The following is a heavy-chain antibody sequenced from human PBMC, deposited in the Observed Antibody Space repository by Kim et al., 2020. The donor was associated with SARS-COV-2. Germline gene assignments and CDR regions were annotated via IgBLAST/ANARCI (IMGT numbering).Heavy chain of an antibody. CDR3: GKHRVEGFNWNVVGFEI. CDR1: GFKFDDFA. Sequence: GGSLRLSCAGSGFKFDDFAMHWVRQAPGKGLEWVAGISWNSNSRGYVGSVKGRFTISRDNDRNSLYLQMNSLRAEDTALYYCGKHRVEGFNWNVVGFEIWGRGTMVTVSS. CDR2: ISWNSNSR. J-gene: IGHJ3*02. D-gene: IGHD1-1*01. V-gene: IGHV3-9*01.